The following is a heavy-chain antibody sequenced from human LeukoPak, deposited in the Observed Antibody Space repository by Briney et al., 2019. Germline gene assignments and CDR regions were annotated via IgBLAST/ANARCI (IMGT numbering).Heavy chain of an antibody. V-gene: IGHV3-74*01. D-gene: IGHD4-17*01. CDR1: GFTFSSYW. Sequence: GGSLRLSCAASGFTFSSYWMHWVRQAPGKGLVWVSRINSDGSSTSYADSVKGRFTISRDNAKNTLYLQMSSLRAEDTAVYYCARVGGDYGPRVLDYWGQGTLVTVSS. CDR3: ARVGGDYGPRVLDY. J-gene: IGHJ4*02. CDR2: INSDGSST.